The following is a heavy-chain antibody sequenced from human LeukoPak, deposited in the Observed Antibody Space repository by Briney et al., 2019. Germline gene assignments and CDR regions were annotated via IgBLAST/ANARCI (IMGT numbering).Heavy chain of an antibody. CDR1: GFTFSSYA. J-gene: IGHJ4*02. CDR2: ISYDGSNK. Sequence: GRSLRLSCAASGFTFSSYAMHWVRQAPGKGLEWVAVISYDGSNKYYADSVKGRFTFAMNNHKNTLYLQINSLRAEATAVYYCARVGGSGLDYWGQGTLVTVSS. V-gene: IGHV3-30*04. CDR3: ARVGGSGLDY. D-gene: IGHD3-10*01.